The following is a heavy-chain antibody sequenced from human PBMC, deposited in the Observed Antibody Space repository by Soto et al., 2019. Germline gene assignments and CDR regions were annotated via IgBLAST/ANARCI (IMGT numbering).Heavy chain of an antibody. Sequence: SVKVSCKASGGTFSSYAISWVRQAPGQGLEWMGGIIPIFGTANYAQKFQGRVTITADESTSTAYMELSSLRSEDTAVYYCARESEDLTSNFDYWGQGTLVTVSS. CDR2: IIPIFGTA. J-gene: IGHJ4*02. CDR1: GGTFSSYA. CDR3: ARESEDLTSNFDY. V-gene: IGHV1-69*13.